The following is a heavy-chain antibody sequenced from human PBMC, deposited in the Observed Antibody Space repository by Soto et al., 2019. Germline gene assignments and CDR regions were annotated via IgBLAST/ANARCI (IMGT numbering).Heavy chain of an antibody. CDR1: GGTFSNYG. J-gene: IGHJ5*02. D-gene: IGHD3-22*01. CDR2: VIPLFGAA. Sequence: PGPQLKVSCKASGGTFSNYGINWVRQAPGQGLEWMGGVIPLFGAANYAQKFQGRVTITADASTSMVYMQLSSLRSEDTAVYYCAREQHDPYDASGYYFNWFDPWGQGTLVTVSS. CDR3: AREQHDPYDASGYYFNWFDP. V-gene: IGHV1-69*01.